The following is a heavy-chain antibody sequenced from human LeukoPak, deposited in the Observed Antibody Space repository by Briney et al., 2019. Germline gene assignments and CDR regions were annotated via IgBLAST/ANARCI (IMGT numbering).Heavy chain of an antibody. J-gene: IGHJ2*01. Sequence: SETLSLTCTVSGGSISSYYWSWIRQPPGKGLEWIGYIYYSGSTNYNPSLKSRVTISVDTSKNQSSLKLSSVTAADTAVYYCARGFGWGSALYWYFDLWGRGTLVTVSS. D-gene: IGHD7-27*01. V-gene: IGHV4-59*01. CDR2: IYYSGST. CDR1: GGSISSYY. CDR3: ARGFGWGSALYWYFDL.